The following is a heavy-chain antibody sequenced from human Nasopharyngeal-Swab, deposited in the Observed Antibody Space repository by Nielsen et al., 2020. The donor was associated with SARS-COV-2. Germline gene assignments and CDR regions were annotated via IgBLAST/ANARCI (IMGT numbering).Heavy chain of an antibody. CDR2: ISAYNGNT. D-gene: IGHD6-19*01. CDR3: ARGLYSSGFSYYYYGMDV. Sequence: ASVKVSCKASGYTFTSYGISWVRQAPGQGLEWMGWISAYNGNTNYAQKLQGRVTMTTDTSTSTAYMELRSLRSDDTAVYYCARGLYSSGFSYYYYGMDVWGQGTTVTVSS. J-gene: IGHJ6*02. CDR1: GYTFTSYG. V-gene: IGHV1-18*01.